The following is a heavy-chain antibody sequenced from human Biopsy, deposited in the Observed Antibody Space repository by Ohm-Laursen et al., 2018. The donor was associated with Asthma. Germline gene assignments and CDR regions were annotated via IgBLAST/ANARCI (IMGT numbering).Heavy chain of an antibody. CDR2: INSVFGTT. V-gene: IGHV1-69*01. CDR3: ARKAGSCISRACYSLDF. CDR1: GGTFNTYV. J-gene: IGHJ4*02. D-gene: IGHD2-15*01. Sequence: SSVKVSCKSLGGTFNTYVIGWVRQAPGQGLEWMGGINSVFGTTTYPQKFQDRVTITADDPTSTVYMELSSLRSEDTAVYYCARKAGSCISRACYSLDFWGQGTLVTVSS.